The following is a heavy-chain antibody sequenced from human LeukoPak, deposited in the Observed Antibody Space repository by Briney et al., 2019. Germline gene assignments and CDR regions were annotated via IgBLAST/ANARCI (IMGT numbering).Heavy chain of an antibody. CDR2: IIPIFGTA. Sequence: SVKVSCKASGGTFSSYAISWVRQAPGQGLEWMGGIIPIFGTANYAQKFQGRVTITADESTSTAYMELSSRRSEDTAVYYCAREPVDTAMVTGYNWFDPWGQGTLVTVSS. CDR3: AREPVDTAMVTGYNWFDP. J-gene: IGHJ5*02. D-gene: IGHD5-18*01. CDR1: GGTFSSYA. V-gene: IGHV1-69*13.